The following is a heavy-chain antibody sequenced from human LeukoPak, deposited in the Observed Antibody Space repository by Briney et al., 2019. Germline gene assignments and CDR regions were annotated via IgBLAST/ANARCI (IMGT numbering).Heavy chain of an antibody. J-gene: IGHJ5*02. D-gene: IGHD3-22*01. Sequence: PSETLSLTCAVYGGSFSGYYWSWIRQPPGKGLEWIGEINHSGSTNYNPSLKSRVTISVDTSKNQFSLKLSSVTAADTAVYYCARFFTDSSGYSGGTCWFDPWGQGTLVTVSS. CDR3: ARFFTDSSGYSGGTCWFDP. CDR2: INHSGST. V-gene: IGHV4-34*01. CDR1: GGSFSGYY.